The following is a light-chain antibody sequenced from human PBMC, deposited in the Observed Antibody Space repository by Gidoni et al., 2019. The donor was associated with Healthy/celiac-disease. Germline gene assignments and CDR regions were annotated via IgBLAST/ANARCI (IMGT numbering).Light chain of an antibody. CDR2: AAS. CDR1: QSISSY. V-gene: IGKV1-39*01. Sequence: DIQMTKSPSSLSASVGDRVLITCRASQSISSYLNWFQQKPGKAPKLLIYAASILQSGVPSRFSGSGSGTDFTLTISSLQPEDFATYYCQQSYSTPLTFGGGTKVEIK. J-gene: IGKJ4*01. CDR3: QQSYSTPLT.